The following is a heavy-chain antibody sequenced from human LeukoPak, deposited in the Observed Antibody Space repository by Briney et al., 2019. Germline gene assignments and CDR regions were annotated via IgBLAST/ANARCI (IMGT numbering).Heavy chain of an antibody. CDR1: GFTFSSYW. CDR3: ARAHRYCSGGSCYFSMDV. Sequence: PGGSLRLSRVVSGFTFSSYWMHWVREAPGKGLVWVSRINSDGSSTNYADSVKGRFTISRDNSKNTLYLQMNSLRAEDTAVYYCARAHRYCSGGSCYFSMDVWGQGTTVTVSS. D-gene: IGHD2-15*01. V-gene: IGHV3-74*01. J-gene: IGHJ6*02. CDR2: INSDGSST.